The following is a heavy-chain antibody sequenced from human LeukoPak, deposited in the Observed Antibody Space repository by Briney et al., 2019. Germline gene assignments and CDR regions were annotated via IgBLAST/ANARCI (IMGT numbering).Heavy chain of an antibody. CDR3: ATAQIFGVVIGAFDI. CDR1: GGTFSSYA. D-gene: IGHD3-3*01. CDR2: IIPIFGTA. V-gene: IGHV1-69*05. J-gene: IGHJ3*02. Sequence: GASVKVSCKASGGTFSSYAISWVRQAPGQGLEWMGGIIPIFGTANYAQKFQGRVTITTDESTSTAYMELSSLRSEDTAVYYCATAQIFGVVIGAFDIWGQGTMVTVSS.